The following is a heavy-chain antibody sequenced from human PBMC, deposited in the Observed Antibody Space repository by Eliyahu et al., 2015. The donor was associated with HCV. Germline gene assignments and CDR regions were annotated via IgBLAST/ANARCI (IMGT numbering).Heavy chain of an antibody. CDR1: GFPFSNYG. D-gene: IGHD3-3*01. CDR3: AKGITSLGVLPPDAFDI. Sequence: QVQLVESGGGVVQPGTSXRLXCAASGFPFSNYGIHWVRQAPGKGLEWVAVIWFDGSNRYYADSVKGRFTISRDNSKNTLYLQMNSLRADDTAVYYCAKGITSLGVLPPDAFDIWGQGTMVSVSS. J-gene: IGHJ3*02. CDR2: IWFDGSNR. V-gene: IGHV3-33*03.